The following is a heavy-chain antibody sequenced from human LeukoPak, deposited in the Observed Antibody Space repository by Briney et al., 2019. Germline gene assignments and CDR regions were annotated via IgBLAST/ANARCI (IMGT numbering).Heavy chain of an antibody. CDR3: ARDLGYCTNGVCHTRFDY. Sequence: PGGSLRLSCAASGFTVSSNDMSWVRQAPGKGLEWVPVIYSGGRTFYADSVKGRFTISRDNTKGSLFLQLNSLRAEDTAVYYCARDLGYCTNGVCHTRFDYWGQGTLVAVSS. D-gene: IGHD2-8*01. CDR1: GFTVSSND. V-gene: IGHV3-53*01. J-gene: IGHJ4*02. CDR2: IYSGGRT.